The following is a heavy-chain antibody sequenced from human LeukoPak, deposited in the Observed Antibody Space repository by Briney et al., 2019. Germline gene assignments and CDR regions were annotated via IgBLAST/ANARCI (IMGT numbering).Heavy chain of an antibody. V-gene: IGHV1-2*06. J-gene: IGHJ5*02. CDR3: ARAASVTSTYNWFDP. D-gene: IGHD4-17*01. CDR1: GYTFSGSF. CDR2: ININSGAT. Sequence: GASVKVSCKAPGYTFSGSFMHWVRQSPEQGLEWMGRININSGATNYAHKFEGRVTMTRDTSINTVYVELSRPRSDDSAVYFCARAASVTSTYNWFDPWGQGTLVTVSS.